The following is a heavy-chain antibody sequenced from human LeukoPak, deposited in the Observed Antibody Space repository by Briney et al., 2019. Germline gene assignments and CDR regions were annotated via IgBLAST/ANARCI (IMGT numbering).Heavy chain of an antibody. Sequence: GGSLRLSCAASELTISTNVFTWVRLAPGKGLEWVSIIGITDGNTYYADSVKGRFIISRDNSKNTVYLQMHSLRAEDTAVYYCAKVGTHDYGDYVYILWGQGTLVTVSS. D-gene: IGHD4-17*01. CDR1: ELTISTNV. J-gene: IGHJ4*02. V-gene: IGHV3-23*01. CDR3: AKVGTHDYGDYVYIL. CDR2: IGITDGNT.